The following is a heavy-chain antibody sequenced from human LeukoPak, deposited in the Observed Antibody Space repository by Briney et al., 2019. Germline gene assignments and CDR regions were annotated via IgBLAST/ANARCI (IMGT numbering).Heavy chain of an antibody. Sequence: RRSLSPSCAASGFAFTIDATSWGRHAPGEGLEWVSAVSGSVGGTNYAASVKGRLPIPRDDPKNTPYLQRNSLRAEDTAVYYCAKRDFGNCYFDYWGQGTLATVSS. J-gene: IGHJ4*02. CDR3: AKRDFGNCYFDY. V-gene: IGHV3-23*01. D-gene: IGHD3/OR15-3a*01. CDR2: VSGSVGGT. CDR1: GFAFTIDA.